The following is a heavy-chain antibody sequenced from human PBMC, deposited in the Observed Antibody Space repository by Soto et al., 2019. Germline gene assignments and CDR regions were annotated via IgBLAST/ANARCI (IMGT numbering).Heavy chain of an antibody. CDR2: IYYDGNT. Sequence: PSETLSLTCTVSGDSITSSGHYWGWIRQPPGKGLQSIANIYYDGNTYYNPSLKSRVTISLDTSKNQFSLRLNSVTAADTAVYYCVRSSIEPHVFMHPFDYWGQGTLVTVSS. CDR1: GDSITSSGHY. J-gene: IGHJ4*02. CDR3: VRSSIEPHVFMHPFDY. D-gene: IGHD6-6*01. V-gene: IGHV4-39*01.